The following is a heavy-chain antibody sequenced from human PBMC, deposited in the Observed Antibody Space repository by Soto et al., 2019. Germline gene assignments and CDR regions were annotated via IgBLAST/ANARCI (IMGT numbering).Heavy chain of an antibody. CDR2: IYHSGST. V-gene: IGHV4-30-2*01. CDR3: ARAVRSNYYYFGMDV. D-gene: IGHD3-22*01. Sequence: SETLSLTCAVSGGSISSGGYSWSWIRQPPGKGLEWIGNIYHSGSTYYNPSLKSRVTISVDRSKNQFSLKLSTVTAADTAVYYCARAVRSNYYYFGMDVWGQGTTVTVSS. J-gene: IGHJ6*01. CDR1: GGSISSGGYS.